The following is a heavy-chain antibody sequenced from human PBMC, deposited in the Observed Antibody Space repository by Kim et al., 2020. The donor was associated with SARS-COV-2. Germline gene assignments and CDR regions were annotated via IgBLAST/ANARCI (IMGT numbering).Heavy chain of an antibody. CDR3: ARDYRNCSSTSCYSYYYYYGMDV. CDR1: GFTVSSNY. D-gene: IGHD2-2*01. V-gene: IGHV3-53*01. CDR2: IYSGGST. J-gene: IGHJ6*02. Sequence: GGSLRLSCAASGFTVSSNYMSWVRQAPGKGLEWVSVIYSGGSTYYADSVKGRFTISRDNSKNTLYLQMNSLRAEDTAVYYCARDYRNCSSTSCYSYYYYYGMDVWGQATTVTVSS.